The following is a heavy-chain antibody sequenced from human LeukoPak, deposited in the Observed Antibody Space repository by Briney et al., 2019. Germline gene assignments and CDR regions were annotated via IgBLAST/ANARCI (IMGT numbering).Heavy chain of an antibody. D-gene: IGHD3-10*01. Sequence: SETLSLTCEVYGGSLSGYRWTWIRQPPGKRLEWIGEVDHSGSTTYTSSLEGRVTITADNSKNQFSLSLTSVTAADTAVYYCARVFGYYYYYLDVWGKGTTVTVSS. CDR3: ARVFGYYYYYLDV. V-gene: IGHV4-34*01. J-gene: IGHJ6*03. CDR2: VDHSGST. CDR1: GGSLSGYR.